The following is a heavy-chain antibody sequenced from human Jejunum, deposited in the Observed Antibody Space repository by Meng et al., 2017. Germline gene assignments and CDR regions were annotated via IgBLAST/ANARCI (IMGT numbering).Heavy chain of an antibody. J-gene: IGHJ4*02. Sequence: QVQLVESGGGVVQPGGSLRLSCAASGFTFSSYYMHWVRQAPGKGLEWVAVILYDGSKTYYADAVKGRFTISRDDSKNTAFLQMNSLRTEDTAVYYCTRLTRRDCSNGGCYFDYWGRGTLVTVSS. D-gene: IGHD2-8*01. CDR3: TRLTRRDCSNGGCYFDY. CDR1: GFTFSSYY. V-gene: IGHV3-30*03. CDR2: ILYDGSKT.